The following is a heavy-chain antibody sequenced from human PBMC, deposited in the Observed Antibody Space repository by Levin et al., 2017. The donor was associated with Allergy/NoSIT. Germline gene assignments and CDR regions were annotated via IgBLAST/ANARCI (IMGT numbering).Heavy chain of an antibody. CDR1: GDSIRAYY. CDR3: ASRTDRCYGVFDL. CDR2: SHQSTTI. D-gene: IGHD4/OR15-4a*01. V-gene: IGHV4-59*01. J-gene: IGHJ3*01. Sequence: SQTLSLTCPVSGDSIRAYYWGWLRQAPGKRPVWIGYSHQSTTINPPLKSRVTLSVDTSKNHLFLSLSSVTAADTAVYYCASRTDRCYGVFDLWGRGTMVTVSA.